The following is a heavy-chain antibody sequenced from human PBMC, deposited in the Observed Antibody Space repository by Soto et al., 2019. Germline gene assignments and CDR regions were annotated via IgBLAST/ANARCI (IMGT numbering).Heavy chain of an antibody. Sequence: QVQLVQSGAEVKKPGASVKVSCKASGYTFTSYGISWVRQAPGQGLEWMGWISAYNGNTNYAQMLQGRVTMTTDRSTSTAYIELRSLRSDDTAVYYCARDWPNFDFWSGYPDFDYWGQGTLVTGSS. CDR3: ARDWPNFDFWSGYPDFDY. J-gene: IGHJ4*02. CDR2: ISAYNGNT. CDR1: GYTFTSYG. D-gene: IGHD3-3*01. V-gene: IGHV1-18*01.